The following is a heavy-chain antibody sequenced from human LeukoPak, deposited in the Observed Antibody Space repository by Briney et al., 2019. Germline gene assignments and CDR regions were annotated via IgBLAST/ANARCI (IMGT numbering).Heavy chain of an antibody. J-gene: IGHJ4*02. CDR2: INHSGST. Sequence: PSETLSLTCAVYGGSFSGYYWSWIRQPPGKGLEWIGEINHSGSTNYNPSLKSRVTISVDTSKNQFSLKLSFVTAADTAVYYCARLFAGTFGYWGQGTLVTVSS. D-gene: IGHD1-14*01. V-gene: IGHV4-34*01. CDR1: GGSFSGYY. CDR3: ARLFAGTFGY.